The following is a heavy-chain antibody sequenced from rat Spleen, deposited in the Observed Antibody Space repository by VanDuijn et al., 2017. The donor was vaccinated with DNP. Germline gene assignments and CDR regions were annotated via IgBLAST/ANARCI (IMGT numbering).Heavy chain of an antibody. J-gene: IGHJ2*01. CDR2: ISYSGGT. V-gene: IGHV3-1*01. CDR3: ARWSDYFHY. CDR1: AYYITTNY. Sequence: EVQLQDSGPGLVKPSQSLSLTCSVTAYYITTNYWGLIRKYPGNKLEWVGHISYSGGTSYNPSLRSRITITRDTSKNQFFLHLNSVTTGDTATYYCARWSDYFHYWGQGVMVTVSS.